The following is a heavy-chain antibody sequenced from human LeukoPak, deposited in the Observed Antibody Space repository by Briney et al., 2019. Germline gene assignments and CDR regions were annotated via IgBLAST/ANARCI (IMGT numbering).Heavy chain of an antibody. CDR1: GYTFTGYY. Sequence: PLASVKASCKASGYTFTGYYMHWVRQAPGQGLGWMGWINPNSGGTNYAQKFQGRVTMTRDTSISTAYMELSRLRSDDTAVYYCAREWPLDYGDREGGNWFDPWGQGTLVTVSS. D-gene: IGHD4-17*01. J-gene: IGHJ5*02. CDR3: AREWPLDYGDREGGNWFDP. CDR2: INPNSGGT. V-gene: IGHV1-2*02.